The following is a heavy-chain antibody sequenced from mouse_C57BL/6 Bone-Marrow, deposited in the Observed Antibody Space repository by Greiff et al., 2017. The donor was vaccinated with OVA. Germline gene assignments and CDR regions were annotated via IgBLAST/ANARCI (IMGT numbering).Heavy chain of an antibody. D-gene: IGHD2-10*02. CDR2: FYPGSGSI. J-gene: IGHJ1*03. V-gene: IGHV1-62-2*01. Sequence: VQLQQSGAELVTPGASVSLSCKASGYTFTEYTIHWVKQRSGQGLEWLGWFYPGSGSIKYNEKFKDKATLTADTSSSAVYMELSRLTAEDSAVYFCARHESVWPSTYWYFDGWGTGTTVTVYS. CDR1: GYTFTEYT. CDR3: ARHESVWPSTYWYFDG.